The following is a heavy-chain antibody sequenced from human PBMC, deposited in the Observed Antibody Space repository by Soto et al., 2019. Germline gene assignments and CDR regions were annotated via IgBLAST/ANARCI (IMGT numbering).Heavy chain of an antibody. J-gene: IGHJ6*03. CDR2: ISSSSSTI. CDR1: GFTFSSYS. CDR3: ARANGTRGYYYYYMDV. Sequence: GGSLRLSCAASGFTFSSYSMNWVRQAPGKGLEWVSYISSSSSTIYYADSVKGRFNSSRDNAKNSLYLQMNSLRAEDTAVYYCARANGTRGYYYYYMDVWGKGTTVTVSS. D-gene: IGHD2-8*01. V-gene: IGHV3-48*01.